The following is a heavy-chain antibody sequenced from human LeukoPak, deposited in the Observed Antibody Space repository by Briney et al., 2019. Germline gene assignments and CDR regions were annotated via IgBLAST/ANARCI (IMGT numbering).Heavy chain of an antibody. D-gene: IGHD4-23*01. J-gene: IGHJ3*02. CDR2: INHSGST. V-gene: IGHV4-34*01. CDR3: ASWPHDYGGLGAFDI. CDR1: GGSLSGYY. Sequence: PSETLSLTCAVYGGSLSGYYWSWIRQPPGKGLEWIGEINHSGSTNYNPSLKSRVTISVDTSKNQFSLKLSSVTAADTAVYYCASWPHDYGGLGAFDIWGQGTMVTVSS.